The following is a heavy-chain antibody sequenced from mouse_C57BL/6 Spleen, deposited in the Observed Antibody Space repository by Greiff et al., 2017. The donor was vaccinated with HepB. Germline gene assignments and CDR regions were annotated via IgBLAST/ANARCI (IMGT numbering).Heavy chain of an antibody. CDR1: GYSITSGYY. D-gene: IGHD3-2*02. J-gene: IGHJ4*01. CDR3: ASSGYVRHYAMDY. Sequence: DVQLQESGPGLVKPSQSLSLTCSVTGYSITSGYYWNWIRQFPGNKLEWMGYISYDGSNNYNPSLKNRISITRDTSKNQFFLKLNSVTTEDTATYDCASSGYVRHYAMDYWGQGTSVTVSS. V-gene: IGHV3-6*01. CDR2: ISYDGSN.